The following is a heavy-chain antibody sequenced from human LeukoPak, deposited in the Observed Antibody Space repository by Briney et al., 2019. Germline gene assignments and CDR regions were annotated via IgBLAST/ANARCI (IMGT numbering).Heavy chain of an antibody. J-gene: IGHJ4*02. CDR1: GGSISSYY. CDR3: ARTNGYSGYVSYDY. CDR2: IYYSGST. V-gene: IGHV4-59*12. Sequence: PSETLSLTCTVSGGSISSYYWSWIRQPPGKGLEWIGYIYYSGSTNYNPSLKSRVTISVDTSKNQFSLKLSSVTAADTAVYYCARTNGYSGYVSYDYWGQGTLVTVSS. D-gene: IGHD5-12*01.